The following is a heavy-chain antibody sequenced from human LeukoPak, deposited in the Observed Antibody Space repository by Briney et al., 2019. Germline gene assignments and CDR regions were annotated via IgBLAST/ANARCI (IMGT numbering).Heavy chain of an antibody. D-gene: IGHD6-13*01. CDR3: ARDQAAGSYFDY. V-gene: IGHV3-21*01. J-gene: IGHJ4*02. CDR1: GFTFSSYS. Sequence: PGGSLRLSCAASGFTFSSYSMNWVRQAPGEGLEWVSSISSSSSYIYYADSVKGRFTISRDNAKNSLYLQINSLRAEDTAVYYCARDQAAGSYFDYWGQGTLVTVSS. CDR2: ISSSSSYI.